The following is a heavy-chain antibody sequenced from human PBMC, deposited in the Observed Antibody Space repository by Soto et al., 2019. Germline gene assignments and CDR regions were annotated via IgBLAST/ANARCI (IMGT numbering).Heavy chain of an antibody. CDR3: ARGRGYSHGPYYFDY. D-gene: IGHD5-18*01. J-gene: IGHJ4*02. V-gene: IGHV4-31*03. Sequence: PSETLSLTCTVSGGSISSEGYYWSWFRQLPGKGLEWIGDIYYSGTTYHNPSLRSRLTISGDASKNQFSLKLSSVTAADTALYYCARGRGYSHGPYYFDYWGQGTLVTVSS. CDR2: IYYSGTT. CDR1: GGSISSEGYY.